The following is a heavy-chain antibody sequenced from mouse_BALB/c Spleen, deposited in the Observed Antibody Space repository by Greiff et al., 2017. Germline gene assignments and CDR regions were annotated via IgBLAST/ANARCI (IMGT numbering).Heavy chain of an antibody. CDR2: ISNGGGST. CDR3: ARHNYGNAMDD. D-gene: IGHD1-1*01. J-gene: IGHJ4*01. CDR1: GFTFSSYT. Sequence: EVKLMESGGGLVQPGGSLKLSCAASGFTFSSYTMSWVRQTPEKRLEWVAYISNGGGSTYYPDTVKGRFTISRDNAKNTLYLQMSSLKSEDTAMYYCARHNYGNAMDDWGQGTSVTVSS. V-gene: IGHV5-12-2*01.